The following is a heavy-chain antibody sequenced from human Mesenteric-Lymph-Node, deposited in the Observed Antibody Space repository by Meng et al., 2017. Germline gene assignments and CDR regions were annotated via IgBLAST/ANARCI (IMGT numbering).Heavy chain of an antibody. V-gene: IGHV3-15*01. D-gene: IGHD6-25*01. CDR2: IKSKSDGGTT. CDR3: TTQRGDY. J-gene: IGHJ4*02. CDR1: GCTFRNAG. Sequence: GGWGRGWGKPGGSLCLPWSTFGCTFRNAGMSWARQAPGKGLECVGRIKSKSDGGTTDYAAPVKGRFAISRDDSKNTLFLQMNSLKTEDTAVYYCTTQRGDYWGQGALVTVSS.